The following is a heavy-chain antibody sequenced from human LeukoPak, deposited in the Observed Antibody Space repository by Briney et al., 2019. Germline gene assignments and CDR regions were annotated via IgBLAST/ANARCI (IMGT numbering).Heavy chain of an antibody. CDR3: ATSGWRITMVRGVIGNWFDP. CDR1: GYTLTELS. J-gene: IGHJ5*02. Sequence: ASVKVSCKVSGYTLTELSMHWVRQAPGKGLEWMGGFYPEDGETIYAQKFQGRVTMTEDTSTDTAYMELSSLRSEDTAVYYCATSGWRITMVRGVIGNWFDPWGQGTLVTVSS. D-gene: IGHD3-10*01. CDR2: FYPEDGET. V-gene: IGHV1-24*01.